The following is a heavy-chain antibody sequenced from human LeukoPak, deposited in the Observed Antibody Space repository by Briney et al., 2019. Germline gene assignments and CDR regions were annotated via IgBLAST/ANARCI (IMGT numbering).Heavy chain of an antibody. Sequence: PSETLSLTCSVSGGSISGYYWSWIRQPPGKELERIGYVYYSENTKYNPSLESRVTISLDTSKNQFSLKLSSVTAADTAVYYCARGVVPAAMLDYFDYWGQGTLVTVSS. D-gene: IGHD2-2*01. CDR1: GGSISGYY. J-gene: IGHJ4*02. CDR2: VYYSENT. CDR3: ARGVVPAAMLDYFDY. V-gene: IGHV4-59*12.